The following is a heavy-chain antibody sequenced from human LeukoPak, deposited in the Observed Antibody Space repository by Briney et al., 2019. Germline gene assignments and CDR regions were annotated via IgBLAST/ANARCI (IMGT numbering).Heavy chain of an antibody. J-gene: IGHJ4*02. V-gene: IGHV3-66*01. CDR3: AREPLYYGSGSSFDY. D-gene: IGHD3-10*01. CDR2: IYSGGST. Sequence: PGGSLRLSCAASGFTFSSYWMSWVRQAPGKGPEWVSVIYSGGSTYYADSVKGRFTISRDNSKNTLYLQMNSLRAEDTAVYYCAREPLYYGSGSSFDYWGQGTLVTVSS. CDR1: GFTFSSYW.